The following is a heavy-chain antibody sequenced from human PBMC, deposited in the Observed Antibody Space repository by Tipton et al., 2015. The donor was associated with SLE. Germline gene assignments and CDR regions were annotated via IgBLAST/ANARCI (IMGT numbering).Heavy chain of an antibody. CDR1: GGSISSYS. CDR2: IYQSGST. Sequence: TLSLTCTVSGGSISSYSWTWIRQSPGKGLEWIGYIYQSGSTYYNPSLKSRVTISVDTSKNQLSLKLTSVTAADTAVYHCARLSLDSWDLPQCFDSWGQGTLVTVSS. J-gene: IGHJ4*02. D-gene: IGHD1-26*01. CDR3: ARLSLDSWDLPQCFDS. V-gene: IGHV4-59*12.